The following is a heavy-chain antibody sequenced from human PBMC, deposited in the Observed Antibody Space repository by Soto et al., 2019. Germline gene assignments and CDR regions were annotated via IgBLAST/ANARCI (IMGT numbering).Heavy chain of an antibody. Sequence: PSETLSLTCTVSGGSISSGGYYWSWIRQHPGKCLEWIGYIYYSGSTYYNPSLKSRVTISVDTSKNQFSLKLSSVTAADTAVYYCARSDRGYCSGGSCYSKVYNWFDPWGQGTLVTVSS. J-gene: IGHJ5*02. D-gene: IGHD2-15*01. CDR3: ARSDRGYCSGGSCYSKVYNWFDP. V-gene: IGHV4-31*03. CDR1: GGSISSGGYY. CDR2: IYYSGST.